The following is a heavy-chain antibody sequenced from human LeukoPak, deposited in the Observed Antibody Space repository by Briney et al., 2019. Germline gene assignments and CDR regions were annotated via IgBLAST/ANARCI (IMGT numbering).Heavy chain of an antibody. CDR1: GFTFSAYG. D-gene: IGHD1-26*01. Sequence: PGGSLRLSCAASGFTFSAYGMNWVRQAPGKGLEWVSSISRSGNDIYYADSVKGRFTISRDNAKNSLYLQMNSLRAEDTAVYYCARPGIVGGTTVLSDFWGQGTLVTVSP. V-gene: IGHV3-21*01. CDR2: ISRSGNDI. CDR3: ARPGIVGGTTVLSDF. J-gene: IGHJ4*02.